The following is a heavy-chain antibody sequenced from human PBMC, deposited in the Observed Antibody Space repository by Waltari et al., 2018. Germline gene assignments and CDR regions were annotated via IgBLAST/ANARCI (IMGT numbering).Heavy chain of an antibody. CDR2: INHSGST. CDR1: GGSFSGYY. Sequence: QVQLQQWGAGLLKPSETLSLTCAVYGGSFSGYYWSWIRQPPGKGVEWIGEINHSGSTNYNPSLKSRFTISVDTSKNQFSLKLSSVTAADTAVYYCARQNYYDSSGYYYYYYYGMDVWGQGTTVTVSS. J-gene: IGHJ6*02. CDR3: ARQNYYDSSGYYYYYYYGMDV. V-gene: IGHV4-34*01. D-gene: IGHD3-22*01.